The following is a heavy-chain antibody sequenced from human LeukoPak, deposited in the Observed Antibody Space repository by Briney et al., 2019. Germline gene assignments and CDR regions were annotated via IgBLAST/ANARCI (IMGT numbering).Heavy chain of an antibody. V-gene: IGHV1-2*02. J-gene: IGHJ4*02. CDR3: ARTYGSGSYVEDRLVDY. D-gene: IGHD3-10*01. CDR1: GYTFTGYY. Sequence: ASVKVSCKASGYTFTGYYMLWVRQAPGQGLEWMGWINPNSGGTNYAQKFQGRVTMTRDTSISTAYMELSRLRSDDTAVYYCARTYGSGSYVEDRLVDYWGQGTLVTVSS. CDR2: INPNSGGT.